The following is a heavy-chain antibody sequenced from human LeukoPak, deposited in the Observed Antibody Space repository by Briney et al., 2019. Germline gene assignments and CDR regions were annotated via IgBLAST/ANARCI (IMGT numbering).Heavy chain of an antibody. CDR1: GGSISSSNW. CDR3: ARGEEYGSGTVHFDY. D-gene: IGHD3-10*01. V-gene: IGHV4-4*02. J-gene: IGHJ4*02. Sequence: SETLSLTCAVSGGSISSSNWWSWVRQPPGKGLEWIGEIYQSGSTNYNPSLKSRVTISVDQSKNQFSLSLIPVTAADTAVYYCARGEEYGSGTVHFDYWGQGTLVTVSS. CDR2: IYQSGST.